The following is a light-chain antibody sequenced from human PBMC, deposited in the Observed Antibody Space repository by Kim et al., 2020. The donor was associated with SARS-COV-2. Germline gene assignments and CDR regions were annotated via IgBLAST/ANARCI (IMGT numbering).Light chain of an antibody. CDR1: QSVNSN. V-gene: IGKV3-15*01. CDR3: QQYNDWPRT. CDR2: GSS. Sequence: EIVMTQSPATLSVSPGERATLSCRASQSVNSNLAWYQQKAGQAPRLLIYGSSTRATGIPARFSGNGSGTEFTLTISSLQSEDFALYYCQQYNDWPRTFGQGTKVDIK. J-gene: IGKJ1*01.